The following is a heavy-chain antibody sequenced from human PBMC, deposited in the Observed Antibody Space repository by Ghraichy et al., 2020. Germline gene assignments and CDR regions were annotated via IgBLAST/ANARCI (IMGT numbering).Heavy chain of an antibody. CDR2: IYWDDDK. D-gene: IGHD7-27*01. CDR3: AHRASHWGYTWFDP. V-gene: IGHV2-5*02. J-gene: IGHJ5*02. CDR1: GFSLSTGRVG. Sequence: SGPTLVKPTQTLTLTCTFSGFSLSTGRVGVGWIRQPPVKALEWLAVIYWDDDKRYSPSLKSRLTITKDTSKNQVVLTMTNMDPVDTATYYCAHRASHWGYTWFDPWGQGTLVTVSS.